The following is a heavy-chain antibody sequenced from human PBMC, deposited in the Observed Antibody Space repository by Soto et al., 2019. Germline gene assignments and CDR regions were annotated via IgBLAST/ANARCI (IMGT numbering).Heavy chain of an antibody. CDR1: GGSISSGDYY. J-gene: IGHJ6*02. CDR3: ARAALRGVIISATETYGMDV. V-gene: IGHV4-30-4*01. Sequence: QVQLQESGPGLVKPSQTLSLTCTVSGGSISSGDYYWSWIRQPPGKGLEWIGYIYYSGSTYYNPSLKSRVTISVDTSKNQFSLKLSSVTAADTAVYYCARAALRGVIISATETYGMDVWGQGTKVTV. CDR2: IYYSGST. D-gene: IGHD3-10*01.